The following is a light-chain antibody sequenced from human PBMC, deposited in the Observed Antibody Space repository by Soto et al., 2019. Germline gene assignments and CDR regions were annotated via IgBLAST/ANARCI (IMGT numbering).Light chain of an antibody. J-gene: IGLJ1*01. Sequence: QSVLTQPPSASGSPGQSVTISCTGTSSDVGGYNFVSWYQQHPGKAPKLVIYEVSKRPSGVSPRFSGSKSGNTASLTISGLQAADEADYYCTSFRSRTAYVFGAGTKVTVL. CDR3: TSFRSRTAYV. V-gene: IGLV2-14*01. CDR1: SSDVGGYNF. CDR2: EVS.